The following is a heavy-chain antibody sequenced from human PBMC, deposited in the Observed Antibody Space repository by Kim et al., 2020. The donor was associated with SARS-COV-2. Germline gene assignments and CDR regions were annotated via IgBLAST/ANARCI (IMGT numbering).Heavy chain of an antibody. J-gene: IGHJ4*02. V-gene: IGHV1-2*02. Sequence: ASVKVSCKASGYTFSDYYIHWVRQAPGQGLEWMGCINCKSGDTTYAQMFQGRVTVTRDTSINTAYMDLSGRMSDDPAVYYGASWVRVLAGRVPYWGQGTLVTVSS. D-gene: IGHD3-10*01. CDR3: ASWVRVLAGRVPY. CDR1: GYTFSDYY. CDR2: INCKSGDT.